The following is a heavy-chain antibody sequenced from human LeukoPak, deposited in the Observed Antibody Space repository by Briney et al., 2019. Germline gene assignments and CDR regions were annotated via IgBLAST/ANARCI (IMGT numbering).Heavy chain of an antibody. J-gene: IGHJ4*02. CDR1: GYTLTELS. Sequence: ASVKVSCKVSGYTLTELSMHWVRQAPGKGLEWMGGFDPEDGETIYALKFQGRVTMTEDTSTDTAYMELSSLRSEDTAVYYCATDYYYDSSGHRKYFDYWGQGTLVTVSS. CDR2: FDPEDGET. V-gene: IGHV1-24*01. CDR3: ATDYYYDSSGHRKYFDY. D-gene: IGHD3-22*01.